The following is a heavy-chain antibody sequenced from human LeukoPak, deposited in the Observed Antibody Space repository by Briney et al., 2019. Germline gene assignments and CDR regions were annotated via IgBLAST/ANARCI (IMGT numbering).Heavy chain of an antibody. J-gene: IGHJ6*03. CDR1: GYSISSGYY. CDR2: IYHSGST. D-gene: IGHD3-16*01. Sequence: SETLSLTCTVSGYSISSGYYWGWIRQPPGKGLEWIGSIYHSGSTYYNPSLKSRVTISVDTSKNQFSLKLSSVTAADTAVYYCARPYVYYYYYMDVWGKGTTVTVSS. V-gene: IGHV4-38-2*02. CDR3: ARPYVYYYYYMDV.